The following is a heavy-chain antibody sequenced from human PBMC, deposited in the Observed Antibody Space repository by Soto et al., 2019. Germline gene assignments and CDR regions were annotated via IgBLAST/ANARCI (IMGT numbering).Heavy chain of an antibody. V-gene: IGHV3-30*18. D-gene: IGHD3-16*01. CDR3: AKDLDAYARNLGGWFVP. J-gene: IGHJ5*02. CDR2: IAYDGDKK. CDR1: GFTFSGFG. Sequence: GGSLRLSCAASGFTFSGFGMHWVRQAPGKGLEWVAVIAYDGDKKYYASSVKGRFIISRDNSRSTVYLDMNSLRPEDTAVYYCAKDLDAYARNLGGWFVPWGQGTQVTVSS.